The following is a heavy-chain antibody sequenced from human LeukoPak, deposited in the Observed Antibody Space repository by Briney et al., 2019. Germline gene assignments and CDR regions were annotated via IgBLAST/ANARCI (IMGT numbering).Heavy chain of an antibody. CDR2: TRNKANSYTT. CDR3: ARSYGDYVGWFDP. V-gene: IGHV3-72*01. Sequence: PGGSLRLSCAASGFTFSDHYMDWVRQAPGKGLEWVGRTRNKANSYTTEYAASVKGRFTISRDDSKNSLYLQMNSLKTEDMAVYYCARSYGDYVGWFDPWGQGTLVTVSS. D-gene: IGHD4-17*01. CDR1: GFTFSDHY. J-gene: IGHJ5*02.